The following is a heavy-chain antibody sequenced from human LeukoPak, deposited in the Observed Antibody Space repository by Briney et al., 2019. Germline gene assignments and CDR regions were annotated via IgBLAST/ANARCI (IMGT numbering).Heavy chain of an antibody. Sequence: SETLSLTCAVYGGSFSGYYWSWIRQPPGKGLEWIGYIYHSGSTYYNPSLKSRVTISVDRSKNQFSLKLSSVTAADTAVYYCARAAYSSSSPPLNDYWGQGTLVTVSS. CDR1: GGSFSGYY. CDR3: ARAAYSSSSPPLNDY. CDR2: IYHSGST. J-gene: IGHJ4*02. D-gene: IGHD6-6*01. V-gene: IGHV4-34*01.